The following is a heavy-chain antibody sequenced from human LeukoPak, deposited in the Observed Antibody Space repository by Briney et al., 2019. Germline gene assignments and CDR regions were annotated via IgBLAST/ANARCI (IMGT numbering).Heavy chain of an antibody. J-gene: IGHJ5*02. CDR2: ISYSGST. V-gene: IGHV4-39*01. CDR1: GGSISSSNFY. CDR3: ARQGGGQGSLGGVLNWFDP. D-gene: IGHD3-16*01. Sequence: SETLSLTCTVSGGSISSSNFYWGWIRQPPGKGLEWIGTISYSGSTFYSPSPKSRVTISVDTSKNQFSLKLNSVTAADTAVYYCARQGGGQGSLGGVLNWFDPWGQGTLVTVSS.